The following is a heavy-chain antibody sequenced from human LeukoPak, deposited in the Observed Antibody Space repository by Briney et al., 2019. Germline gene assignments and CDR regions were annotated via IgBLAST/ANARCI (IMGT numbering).Heavy chain of an antibody. J-gene: IGHJ4*02. CDR1: GFTFSSYA. D-gene: IGHD3-10*01. Sequence: GGSLRLSCAASGFTFSSYAMSWVRQAPGKGLGWVSAISGSGGSTYYADSVKGRFTISRDNSKNTLYLQMNRLRAEETAVYYCAKDVLLWFGEANYFDYSGQGTLVTVSS. CDR2: ISGSGGST. V-gene: IGHV3-23*01. CDR3: AKDVLLWFGEANYFDY.